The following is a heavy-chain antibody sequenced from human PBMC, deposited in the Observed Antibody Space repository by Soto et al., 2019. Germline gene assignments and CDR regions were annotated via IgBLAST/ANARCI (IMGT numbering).Heavy chain of an antibody. V-gene: IGHV3-30-3*01. CDR3: ARSGSGWGFDY. J-gene: IGHJ4*02. D-gene: IGHD6-19*01. Sequence: QVQLVESGGGVVQPGRSLRLSCAASGFTFSSYAMHWVRQAPGKGLEWVAVISYDGSNKYYADSVKGRFTISRDNSKNTLYLQMNSLRAEDTAVYYCARSGSGWGFDYWGQGTLVTVSS. CDR1: GFTFSSYA. CDR2: ISYDGSNK.